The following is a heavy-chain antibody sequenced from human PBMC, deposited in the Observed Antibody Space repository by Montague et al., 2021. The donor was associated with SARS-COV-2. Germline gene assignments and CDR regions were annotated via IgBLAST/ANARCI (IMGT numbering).Heavy chain of an antibody. Sequence: CAISGDSVASNSPARKWNRQSPSRHLQWLGGSHLRPKGKNDNEVSVKSGITINPDTSKNTFSLQLNSVTPKDKAVYYCARDDPYCTNGVCYTGNWFDPWGQGTLVTVSS. CDR2: SHLRPKGKN. D-gene: IGHD2-8*01. CDR3: ARDDPYCTNGVCYTGNWFDP. CDR1: GDSVASNSPA. J-gene: IGHJ5*01. V-gene: IGHV6-1*01.